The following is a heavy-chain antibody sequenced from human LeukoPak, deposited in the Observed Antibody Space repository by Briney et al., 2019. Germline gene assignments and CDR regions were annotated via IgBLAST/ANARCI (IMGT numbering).Heavy chain of an antibody. Sequence: SETLSLTCTVSGGSVSSGPYYWNWIRQPPGKGLEWIGYIYYSGSTNYNPSLKSRVTISVDTSKNQFSLKLSSVTAADTAVYYCAGSPGYTFGGVIGPFDYWGQGTLVTVSS. V-gene: IGHV4-61*01. CDR3: AGSPGYTFGGVIGPFDY. J-gene: IGHJ4*02. CDR1: GGSVSSGPYY. CDR2: IYYSGST. D-gene: IGHD3-16*02.